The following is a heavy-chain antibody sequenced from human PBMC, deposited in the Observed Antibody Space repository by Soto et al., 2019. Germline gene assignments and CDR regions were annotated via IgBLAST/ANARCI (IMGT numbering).Heavy chain of an antibody. Sequence: QVQLQESGPGLVKPSETLSLTCSVSGGSISGSYWSWIRQSPGKGLEWLGHVYYTGSTNYSPSLRSRVSISVDTSKNEFSLRLSSVTAADTAVYFCARSVAVPGAHIDYWGQGTQVTVSS. D-gene: IGHD6-19*01. J-gene: IGHJ4*02. CDR3: ARSVAVPGAHIDY. CDR1: GGSISGSY. V-gene: IGHV4-59*01. CDR2: VYYTGST.